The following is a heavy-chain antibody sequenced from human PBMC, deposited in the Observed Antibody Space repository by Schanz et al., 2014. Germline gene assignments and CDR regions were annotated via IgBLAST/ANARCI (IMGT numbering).Heavy chain of an antibody. CDR3: ASSGAGYSSSWDSDY. D-gene: IGHD6-13*01. Sequence: QVQLVQSGAEVKKPGSSMKVSCKASGYTFTSYSIHWVRQAPGQGLEWMGWINVGNGNMKYSQKFQGRVTMTTDTSTSTAYMDVSSLRSEDTAVYYCASSGAGYSSSWDSDYWGQGTLVTVSS. V-gene: IGHV1-3*01. CDR2: INVGNGNM. J-gene: IGHJ4*02. CDR1: GYTFTSYS.